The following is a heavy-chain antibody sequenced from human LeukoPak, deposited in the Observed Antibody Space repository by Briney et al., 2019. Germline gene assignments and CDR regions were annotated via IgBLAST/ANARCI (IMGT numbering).Heavy chain of an antibody. CDR3: ARFPVTKDAFDI. J-gene: IGHJ3*02. D-gene: IGHD4-17*01. Sequence: ASVKVSCKASGYIFTSYDINWVRQATGQGLEWMGWMNPNSGNTGYAQKFQGRVTMTRNTSISTAYMELSSLRSEDTAVYYCARFPVTKDAFDIWGQGTMVTVSS. CDR2: MNPNSGNT. CDR1: GYIFTSYD. V-gene: IGHV1-8*01.